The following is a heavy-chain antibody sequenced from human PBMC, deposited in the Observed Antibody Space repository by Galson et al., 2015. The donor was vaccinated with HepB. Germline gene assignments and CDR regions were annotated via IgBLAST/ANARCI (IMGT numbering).Heavy chain of an antibody. Sequence: QVQLQESGTGLVKPSETLSLTCTDSGGSISSYYWSWIRQPPGKGLEWIGYIYYSGSTNYNPSLKSRVTISVDTSKNQYSLRLSSVTAADTAVYYCARLALPSPDYGGNLYYFDYWGQGTLVTVSS. CDR1: GGSISSYY. J-gene: IGHJ4*02. CDR2: IYYSGST. D-gene: IGHD4-23*01. CDR3: ARLALPSPDYGGNLYYFDY. V-gene: IGHV4-59*08.